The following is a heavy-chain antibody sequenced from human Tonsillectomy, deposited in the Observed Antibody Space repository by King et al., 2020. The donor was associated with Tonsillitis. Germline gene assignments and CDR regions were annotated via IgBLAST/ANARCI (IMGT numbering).Heavy chain of an antibody. V-gene: IGHV3-30*02. CDR2: IRFDGSKQ. Sequence: VQLVESGGGVVQPGGSLRLSCAAAGFIFSDYSMHCVRQAPGKGLEWVAFIRFDGSKQMYADSVKGRFTISRVNSKNTLYVQMSSLSADDTAIYYCAKALRDYHDSSGYYYAFDIWGQGTAVTVSS. J-gene: IGHJ3*02. CDR1: GFIFSDYS. D-gene: IGHD3-22*01. CDR3: AKALRDYHDSSGYYYAFDI.